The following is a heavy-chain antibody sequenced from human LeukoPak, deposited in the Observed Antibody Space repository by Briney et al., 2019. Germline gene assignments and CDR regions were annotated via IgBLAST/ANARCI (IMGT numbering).Heavy chain of an antibody. CDR2: ISSSSSYI. V-gene: IGHV3-21*01. Sequence: GGSLRFSCAASGFTFSSYSMNWVRQAPGKGLEWVSSISSSSSYIYYADSVKGRFTISRDDAKNSVYLQMNSLRAGDTAVYYCARVANPYYDFHYWGQGTLVTVSS. CDR1: GFTFSSYS. D-gene: IGHD3-3*01. CDR3: ARVANPYYDFHY. J-gene: IGHJ4*02.